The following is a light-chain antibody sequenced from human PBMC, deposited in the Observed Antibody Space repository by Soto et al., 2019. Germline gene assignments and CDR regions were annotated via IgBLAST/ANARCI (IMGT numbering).Light chain of an antibody. V-gene: IGLV2-14*01. CDR3: TSYSRYRVLV. J-gene: IGLJ3*02. CDR2: EVS. Sequence: QSVLTQPASVPGSLGQSITISCTGTGSDIGGYKYVSWYQQHPGKAPKLIIFEVSNRPSGVSDRFSGSNSGNTASLTISGLQAEEEADYYCTSYSRYRVLVFGGGTKVTVL. CDR1: GSDIGGYKY.